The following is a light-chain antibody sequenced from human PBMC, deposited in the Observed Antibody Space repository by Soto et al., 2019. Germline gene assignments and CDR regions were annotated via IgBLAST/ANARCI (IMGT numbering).Light chain of an antibody. J-gene: IGKJ1*01. CDR2: GAS. CDR3: QQYGTLPRT. Sequence: EIVLTQSPGTLSLSPGGRATLSCRASQSVSSSYLAWYQLKPGQAPRLLIYGASSRAIGIPDRFSGSGSGTEFTLTIGRLEPEDFAVYFCQQYGTLPRTFGQGTKVDIK. CDR1: QSVSSSY. V-gene: IGKV3-20*01.